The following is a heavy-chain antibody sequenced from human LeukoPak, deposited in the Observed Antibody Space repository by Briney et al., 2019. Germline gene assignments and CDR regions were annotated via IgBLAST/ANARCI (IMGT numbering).Heavy chain of an antibody. Sequence: GGSLRLSCAASGFTLSSYGMHWVRQAPGKGLEWVGRIKSKTDGGTTDYAPPVKGRFTISRDDSKNTLYLQMSSLRTEDTAVYYCTTVSLVVVAAASNVWGQGTLVTVSS. D-gene: IGHD2-2*01. J-gene: IGHJ4*02. V-gene: IGHV3-15*01. CDR1: GFTLSSYG. CDR2: IKSKTDGGTT. CDR3: TTVSLVVVAAASNV.